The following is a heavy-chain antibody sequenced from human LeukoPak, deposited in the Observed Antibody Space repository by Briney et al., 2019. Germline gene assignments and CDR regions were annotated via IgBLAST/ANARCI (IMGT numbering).Heavy chain of an antibody. D-gene: IGHD5-24*01. CDR2: IDSSGSNI. CDR3: ARTKEMASISYFDS. Sequence: GGSLRLSCAASGFTFSSYEMNWVRQAPGKGLEWVSYIDSSGSNIHYADSVKGRFTISRDNAKNSLYLQMNSLRAEDTAVYYCARTKEMASISYFDSWGQGTLVTVSS. J-gene: IGHJ4*02. V-gene: IGHV3-48*03. CDR1: GFTFSSYE.